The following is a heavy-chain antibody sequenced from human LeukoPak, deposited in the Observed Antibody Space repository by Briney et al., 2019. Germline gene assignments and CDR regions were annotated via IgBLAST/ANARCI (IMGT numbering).Heavy chain of an antibody. CDR2: IIPNSGVT. Sequence: ASVKVSCKASRYTFTGYYIHWVRQAPGQGLEWMGWIIPNSGVTNYAQKFQGRVTMARDTSISTAYMELSRLRSDDTAVYYCARALYGSGKGYMDVWGKGTTVTVSS. CDR3: ARALYGSGKGYMDV. J-gene: IGHJ6*03. V-gene: IGHV1-2*02. CDR1: RYTFTGYY. D-gene: IGHD3-10*01.